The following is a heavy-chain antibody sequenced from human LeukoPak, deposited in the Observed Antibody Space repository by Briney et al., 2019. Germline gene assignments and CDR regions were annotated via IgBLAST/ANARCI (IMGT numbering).Heavy chain of an antibody. Sequence: SETLSLTCTVSGGSISSYYWSWSRQPAGKGLEWIGRIYTSGSTNYNPSLKSRVTMSVDTSKNQFSLKLSSVTAADTAVYYCARDYSSSRYATGGTDYYYYGMDVWGQGTTVTVSS. CDR1: GGSISSYY. J-gene: IGHJ6*02. V-gene: IGHV4-4*07. D-gene: IGHD6-13*01. CDR3: ARDYSSSRYATGGTDYYYYGMDV. CDR2: IYTSGST.